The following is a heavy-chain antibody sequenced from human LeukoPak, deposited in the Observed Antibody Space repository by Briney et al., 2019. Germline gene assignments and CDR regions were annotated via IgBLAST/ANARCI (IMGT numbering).Heavy chain of an antibody. Sequence: GGSLTLSCAGSGFTFISYAMSWVRQAPGQGLEWVSVISDSGDYTSYADSVRGRFTISRDNSRNTLYLQMISLRPEDTAVYYCAKDTSIGKYCTNGVCSPFDYWGQGTLVTVSS. CDR3: AKDTSIGKYCTNGVCSPFDY. CDR2: ISDSGDYT. CDR1: GFTFISYA. V-gene: IGHV3-23*01. D-gene: IGHD2-8*01. J-gene: IGHJ4*02.